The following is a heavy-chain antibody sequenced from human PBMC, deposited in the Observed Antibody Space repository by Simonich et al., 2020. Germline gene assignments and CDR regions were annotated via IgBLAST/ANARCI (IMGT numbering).Heavy chain of an antibody. D-gene: IGHD1-1*01. CDR2: IYYSGST. J-gene: IGHJ4*02. V-gene: IGHV4-59*01. CDR1: GGSISRYY. Sequence: QVQLQESGPGLVKPSETLSLTCTVSGGSISRYYWSWIRQPPGKGLEWIRNIYYSGSTNYNPSLKSRVTISVDTSKNQFALKLSSVTAADTAVYYCARAFWVRTGYFDYWGQGTLVTVSS. CDR3: ARAFWVRTGYFDY.